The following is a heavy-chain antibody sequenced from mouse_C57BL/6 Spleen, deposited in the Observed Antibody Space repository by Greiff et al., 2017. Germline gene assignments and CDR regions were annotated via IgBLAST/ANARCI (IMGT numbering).Heavy chain of an antibody. D-gene: IGHD1-1*01. CDR3: ARFITTVVATYYYAMDY. J-gene: IGHJ4*01. V-gene: IGHV14-2*01. CDR2: IDPEDGET. CDR1: GFNIKDYY. Sequence: VQLQQSGAELVKPGASVKLSCTASGFNIKDYYMHWVKQRTEQGLEWIGRIDPEDGETKYAPKFQGKATITADTSSNTADLQLSSLTSEDTAVYYCARFITTVVATYYYAMDYWGQGTSVTVSS.